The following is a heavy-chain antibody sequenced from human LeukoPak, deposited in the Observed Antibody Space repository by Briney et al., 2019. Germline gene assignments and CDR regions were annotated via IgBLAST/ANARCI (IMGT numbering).Heavy chain of an antibody. J-gene: IGHJ4*02. CDR3: AREGYSGSYWEYYFDY. Sequence: GGSLRLSCAASGFTFSSYWMSWVRQAPGKGLEWVANIKQDGSEKYYEDSVKGRFTISRDNAKNSLYLQMNSLRAEDTAVYYCAREGYSGSYWEYYFDYWGQGTLVTVSS. CDR1: GFTFSSYW. V-gene: IGHV3-7*01. CDR2: IKQDGSEK. D-gene: IGHD1-26*01.